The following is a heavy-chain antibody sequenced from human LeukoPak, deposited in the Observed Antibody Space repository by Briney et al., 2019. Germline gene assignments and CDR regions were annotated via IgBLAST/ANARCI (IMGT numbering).Heavy chain of an antibody. CDR2: ISSSSSDPI. CDR1: GFTFRSYS. CDR3: ARDGSPYNSGWYTGFDS. D-gene: IGHD6-19*01. J-gene: IGHJ4*02. Sequence: PGGSLRLSCAASGFTFRSYSMNWVRQAPGKGLEWVSYISSSSSDPIYYADSVEGRFTISRDNAKNLLYLQMDSLRAEDTAMYYCARDGSPYNSGWYTGFDSWGQGTLVIVSS. V-gene: IGHV3-48*04.